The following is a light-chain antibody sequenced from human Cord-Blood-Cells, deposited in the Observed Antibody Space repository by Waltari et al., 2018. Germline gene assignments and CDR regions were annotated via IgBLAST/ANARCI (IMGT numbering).Light chain of an antibody. CDR1: SSAVGGINY. V-gene: IGLV2-14*01. Sequence: QSALTQPASVSGSPGQSLTIPCTGPSSAVGGINYVSWYQPHPGEAPQLMIYDVRNRPSGFSNRISGSKSVNTASLTISGLQAEDEADYYCSSYTSSSTYVFGTGTKVTVL. CDR2: DVR. J-gene: IGLJ1*01. CDR3: SSYTSSSTYV.